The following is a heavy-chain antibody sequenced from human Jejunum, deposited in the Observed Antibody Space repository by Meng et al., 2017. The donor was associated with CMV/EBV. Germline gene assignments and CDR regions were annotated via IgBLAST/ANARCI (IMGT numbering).Heavy chain of an antibody. J-gene: IGHJ4*02. Sequence: TGFYIYWVRQAPGQGLEWVGWITPKTGDSDSAQSFKGRVTMTRDTSINTTFLDLSSLRSDDTAVLYCARGPRISSYRSSWYYFDVWGQGTLVTVSS. D-gene: IGHD6-13*01. CDR2: ITPKTGDS. V-gene: IGHV1-2*02. CDR3: ARGPRISSYRSSWYYFDV. CDR1: TGFY.